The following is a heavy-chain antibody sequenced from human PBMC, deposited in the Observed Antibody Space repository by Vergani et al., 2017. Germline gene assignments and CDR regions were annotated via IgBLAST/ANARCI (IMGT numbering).Heavy chain of an antibody. CDR1: GFTFSSYA. D-gene: IGHD2-15*01. CDR2: IFSNDEK. CDR3: ARITGYCSGGSCYLAYFDY. J-gene: IGHJ4*02. Sequence: ESGGGLVQPGGSLRLSCAASGFTFSSYAMSWVRQAPGKALEWLAHIFSNDEKSYSTSLKSRLTISKDTSKSQVVLTMTNMDPVDTATYYCARITGYCSGGSCYLAYFDYWGQGTLVTVSS. V-gene: IGHV2-26*01.